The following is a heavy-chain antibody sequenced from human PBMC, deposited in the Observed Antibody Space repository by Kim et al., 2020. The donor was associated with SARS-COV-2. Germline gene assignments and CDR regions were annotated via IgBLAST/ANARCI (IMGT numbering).Heavy chain of an antibody. CDR1: GGSVSSGSYY. D-gene: IGHD3-9*01. CDR3: ARALRPHLTGAHFDY. Sequence: SETLSLTCTVSGGSVSSGSYYWSWIRQPPGKGLEWIAYIYYSGSTSYNPSLKSRLTISVETSKNQFSLKLSSVTAADKAVVSFARALRPHLTGAHFDYWG. V-gene: IGHV4-61*01. J-gene: IGHJ4*01. CDR2: IYYSGST.